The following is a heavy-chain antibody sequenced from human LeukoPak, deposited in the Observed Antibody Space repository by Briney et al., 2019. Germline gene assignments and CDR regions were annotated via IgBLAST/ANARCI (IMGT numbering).Heavy chain of an antibody. Sequence: GGSLRLSCAASGFTFSNYAMAWVRQAPGNGLEWVSAITGGGSDTFHADSVKGRFTISRDNSENTLYVQMNSLRAEDTATYYCAKGSSASPRYHFDYWGQGTLVTVS. CDR1: GFTFSNYA. CDR3: AKGSSASPRYHFDY. CDR2: ITGGGSDT. V-gene: IGHV3-23*01. J-gene: IGHJ4*02. D-gene: IGHD6-6*01.